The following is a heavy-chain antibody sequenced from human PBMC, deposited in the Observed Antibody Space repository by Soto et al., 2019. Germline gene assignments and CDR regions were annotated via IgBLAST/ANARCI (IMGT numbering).Heavy chain of an antibody. CDR2: INTDSGTT. Sequence: QVQVVQSGAEVKKPGPSVRLSCKTSGYSFSSCALHWVRQAPGQGFEWMGWINTDSGTTKYSQKFQGRVTITRDASASTAYMELRSLSSEDTTIYYCVRDRAADWYLDLWGRGTVVTVSS. D-gene: IGHD6-25*01. CDR1: GYSFSSCA. J-gene: IGHJ2*01. CDR3: VRDRAADWYLDL. V-gene: IGHV1-3*04.